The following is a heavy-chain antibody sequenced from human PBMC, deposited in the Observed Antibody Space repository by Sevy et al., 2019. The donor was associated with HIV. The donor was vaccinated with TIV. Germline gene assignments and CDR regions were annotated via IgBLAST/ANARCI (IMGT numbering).Heavy chain of an antibody. CDR3: ARDGSDSYDFWSPGYYYYGMXV. CDR2: IYHSGST. J-gene: IGHJ6*02. D-gene: IGHD3-3*01. V-gene: IGHV4-38-2*02. CDR1: XXSISSGYY. Sequence: SETLSLTCAXXXXSISSGYYWGWIRQPPGKGLEWIGSIYHSGSTYYNPSLKSRVTISVDTSKNQFSLKLSSVTAADTAXYYCARDGSDSYDFWSPGYYYYGMXVWGQGTTVTVSS.